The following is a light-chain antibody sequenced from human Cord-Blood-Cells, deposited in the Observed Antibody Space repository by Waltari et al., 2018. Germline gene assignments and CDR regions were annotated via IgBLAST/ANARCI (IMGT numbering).Light chain of an antibody. CDR1: SGHSRYA. V-gene: IGLV4-69*01. J-gene: IGLJ3*02. Sequence: QLVLTQSPSASASLGASVTLTCPLSSGHSRYAIAWHPQQPEKGPRYLMKLNSDGSHSRGDGIPDRFSGSSSGAERYLTISSLQSEDEADYYCQTWGTGIHWVFGGGTKLTVL. CDR3: QTWGTGIHWV. CDR2: LNSDGSH.